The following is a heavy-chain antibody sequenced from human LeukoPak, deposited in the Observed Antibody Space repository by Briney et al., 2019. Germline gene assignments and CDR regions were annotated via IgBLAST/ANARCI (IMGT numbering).Heavy chain of an antibody. J-gene: IGHJ4*02. V-gene: IGHV3-30*03. CDR2: ISYDGSNK. CDR1: GFTFSSYG. Sequence: GGSLRLSCAASGFTFSSYGMHWVRQAPGKGLEWVAVISYDGSNKYYADSVKGRFTISRDKSKNTLYLQMNSLRAEDTAVYYCARVTGDYDSSGYSFGFSWLDYWGQGTLVTVSS. CDR3: ARVTGDYDSSGYSFGFSWLDY. D-gene: IGHD3-22*01.